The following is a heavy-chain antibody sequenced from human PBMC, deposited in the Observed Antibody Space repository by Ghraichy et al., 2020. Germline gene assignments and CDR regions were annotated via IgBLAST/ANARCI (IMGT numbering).Heavy chain of an antibody. Sequence: GESLNISCAASGFTFSSYEMNWVRQAPGKGLEWVSYISSSGSTIYYADSVKGRFTISRDNAKNSLYLQMNSLRAEDTAVYYCARAAVVVAATAYYYYYGMDVWGQGTTVTVSS. V-gene: IGHV3-48*03. CDR2: ISSSGSTI. CDR3: ARAAVVVAATAYYYYYGMDV. D-gene: IGHD2-15*01. CDR1: GFTFSSYE. J-gene: IGHJ6*02.